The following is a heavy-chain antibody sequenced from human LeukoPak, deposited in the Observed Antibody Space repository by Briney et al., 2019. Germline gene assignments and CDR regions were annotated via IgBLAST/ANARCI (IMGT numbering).Heavy chain of an antibody. Sequence: PSETLSLTCTVSGGSISSYYWSWIRQPPGKGPEWIGYIYYSGSTNYNPSLKSRVTISVDTSKNQFSLKLSSVTAADTAVYYCARLLVDSSSWYIGYFDLWGRGTLVTVSS. CDR2: IYYSGST. J-gene: IGHJ2*01. D-gene: IGHD6-13*01. V-gene: IGHV4-59*01. CDR3: ARLLVDSSSWYIGYFDL. CDR1: GGSISSYY.